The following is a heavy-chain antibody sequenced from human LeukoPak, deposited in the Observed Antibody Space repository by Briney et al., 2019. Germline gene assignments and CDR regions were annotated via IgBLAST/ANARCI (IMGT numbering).Heavy chain of an antibody. D-gene: IGHD3-9*01. CDR2: MNPNSGNT. CDR3: ARGGDLTGLHYYYYGMDV. V-gene: IGHV1-8*01. CDR1: GYTFTSYD. Sequence: GASVKVSCKASGYTFTSYDINWVRQAIGQGLEWMGWMNPNSGNTGYAQKFQGRVTMTRNTSISTAYMELSSLRSEDTAVYYCARGGDLTGLHYYYYGMDVWGQGTTVTVSS. J-gene: IGHJ6*02.